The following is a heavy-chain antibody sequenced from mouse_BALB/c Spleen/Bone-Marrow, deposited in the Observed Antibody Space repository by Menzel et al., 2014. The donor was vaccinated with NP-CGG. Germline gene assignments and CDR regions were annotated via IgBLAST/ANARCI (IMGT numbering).Heavy chain of an antibody. CDR3: ARDGYYVFYAMDH. CDR1: GFTFSSYG. J-gene: IGHJ4*01. CDR2: INSNGGST. D-gene: IGHD2-3*01. V-gene: IGHV5-6-3*01. Sequence: EVKLVESGGGLVQPGGSLKLSCAASGFTFSSYGMSWVRQTPDKRLELVATINSNGGSTYYPDSVKGRFTISRDNAKNTLYLQMSSLKSEDTAMYYCARDGYYVFYAMDHWGQGTSVTVSS.